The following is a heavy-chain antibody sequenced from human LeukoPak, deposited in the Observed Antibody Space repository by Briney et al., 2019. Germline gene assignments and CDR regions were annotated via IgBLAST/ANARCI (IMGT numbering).Heavy chain of an antibody. D-gene: IGHD5/OR15-5a*01. CDR3: ARHDFGVYDFSAFDI. Sequence: SETLSLTCDVSGASISDSPYYWGWIRQSPGKGLEWIGSVLYSGTTHYNPSLKNRVSVSVVTSKNQFSLDLRSVTAADTALYYCARHDFGVYDFSAFDIWGQGTLIRVSS. J-gene: IGHJ3*02. V-gene: IGHV4-39*01. CDR2: VLYSGTT. CDR1: GASISDSPYY.